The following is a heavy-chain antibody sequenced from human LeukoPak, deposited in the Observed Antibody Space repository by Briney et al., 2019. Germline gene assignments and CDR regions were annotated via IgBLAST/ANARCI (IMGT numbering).Heavy chain of an antibody. CDR3: ARDTYVLLWFGELSSAFDI. CDR1: GGTFSSYA. V-gene: IGHV1-69*05. Sequence: ASVKVSCKASGGTFSSYAISWVRQAPGPGLEWMGRIIPIFGTANYAQKFQGRATITTDESTSTAYMELSSLRSEDTAVYYCARDTYVLLWFGELSSAFDIWGQGTMVTVSS. J-gene: IGHJ3*02. CDR2: IIPIFGTA. D-gene: IGHD3-10*01.